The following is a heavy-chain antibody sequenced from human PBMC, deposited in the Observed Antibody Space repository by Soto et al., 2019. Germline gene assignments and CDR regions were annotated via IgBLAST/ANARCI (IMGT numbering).Heavy chain of an antibody. CDR2: ISYDGRNK. CDR3: AKAPRKRGYYFDY. CDR1: GFTFSTYG. J-gene: IGHJ4*02. V-gene: IGHV3-30*18. Sequence: GGSLRLSCAASGFTFSTYGMQWVRQAPGKGLEWVAVISYDGRNKYYVDSVKGRFTISRDNSKNTVYLEMNSLRAEDTAVYYCAKAPRKRGYYFDYWGQGTLVTSPQ.